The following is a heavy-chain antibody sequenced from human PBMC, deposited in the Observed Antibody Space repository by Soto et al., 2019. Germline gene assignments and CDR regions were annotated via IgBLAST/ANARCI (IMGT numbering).Heavy chain of an antibody. V-gene: IGHV4-59*12. D-gene: IGHD1-1*01. J-gene: IGHJ4*02. Sequence: LSLTCTVSGGSISSYYWSWIRQPPGKGLEWIGYIYYSGSTNYNPSLKSRVTISVDTSKNQFSLKLSSVTAADTAVYYCARGRRRNHFDYWGQGTLVTVSS. CDR1: GGSISSYY. CDR3: ARGRRRNHFDY. CDR2: IYYSGST.